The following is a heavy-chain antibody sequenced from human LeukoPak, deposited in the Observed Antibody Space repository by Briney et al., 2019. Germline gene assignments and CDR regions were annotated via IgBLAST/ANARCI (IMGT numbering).Heavy chain of an antibody. CDR2: INQDGGEK. CDR1: GFSFSSHW. Sequence: GGSLRLSCAASGFSFSSHWMSWVRQTPGKGLELVANINQDGGEKYYVDSVKGRFTISRDNAKNSLYLQMNSLRAEDTAVYYCARDRGSMITFGGVIAGSFDYWGQGTLVTVSS. CDR3: ARDRGSMITFGGVIAGSFDY. D-gene: IGHD3-16*02. V-gene: IGHV3-7*01. J-gene: IGHJ4*02.